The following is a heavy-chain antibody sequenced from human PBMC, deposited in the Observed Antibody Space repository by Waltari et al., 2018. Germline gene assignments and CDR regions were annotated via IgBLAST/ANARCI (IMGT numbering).Heavy chain of an antibody. CDR2: IIPIFGTA. V-gene: IGHV1-69*12. D-gene: IGHD3-10*01. Sequence: QVQLVQSGAEVKKPGSSVKVSCKASGGTFSSYAISWVRQAPGQGLEWMGGIIPIFGTANYAQKFQGRVTITADESTSTAYMELSRLGSEDTVVYYCARRSGSYLYENWFDPWGQGTLVTVSS. CDR3: ARRSGSYLYENWFDP. J-gene: IGHJ5*02. CDR1: GGTFSSYA.